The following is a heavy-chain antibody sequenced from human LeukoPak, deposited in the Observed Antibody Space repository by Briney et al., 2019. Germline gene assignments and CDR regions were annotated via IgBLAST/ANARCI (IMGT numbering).Heavy chain of an antibody. Sequence: GGSLRLSCAASGLTFDDYGMDWVRQAPGKGLEWVSEINWSGGSTDYADSVKGLFTISRDNAKNFLYLQMNSLRVEDMAFYYCVRKLNWGFDYWGQGTLVTVSS. V-gene: IGHV3-20*04. CDR2: INWSGGST. CDR3: VRKLNWGFDY. J-gene: IGHJ4*02. D-gene: IGHD7-27*01. CDR1: GLTFDDYG.